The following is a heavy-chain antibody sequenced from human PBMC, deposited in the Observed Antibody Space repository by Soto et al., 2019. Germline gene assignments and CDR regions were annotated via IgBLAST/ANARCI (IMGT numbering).Heavy chain of an antibody. CDR1: GYNFSNYW. CDR3: ARNRGATSLAGFDX. Sequence: GESLKISCEGSGYNFSNYWISWVRQMPGKGLEWMVRINPSGSKRNFSPSFQGHVTSSTDKSVKTAYLQWNSLKASDTAIYYCARNRGATSLAGFDXWGRGTLVTVSX. D-gene: IGHD3-10*01. CDR2: INPSGSKR. J-gene: IGHJ4*02. V-gene: IGHV5-10-1*01.